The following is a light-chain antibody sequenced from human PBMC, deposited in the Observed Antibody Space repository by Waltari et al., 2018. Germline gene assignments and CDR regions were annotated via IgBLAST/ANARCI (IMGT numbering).Light chain of an antibody. CDR1: SSDIGGYDY. V-gene: IGLV2-11*01. CDR2: DVT. Sequence: QSALPQPRPVSGSPGQSVTISCTGTSSDIGGYDYVSWYQQHPGKAPKLFIYDVTKRPSGVPDRFSGSRSGTTASLTISGLQPEDEADYYCCSYAGGSYVFGTGTKVTVL. J-gene: IGLJ1*01. CDR3: CSYAGGSYV.